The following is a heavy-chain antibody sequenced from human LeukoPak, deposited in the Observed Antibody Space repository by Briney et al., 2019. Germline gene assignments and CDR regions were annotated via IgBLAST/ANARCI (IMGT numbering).Heavy chain of an antibody. CDR2: IYYSGST. CDR1: GGSISSYY. J-gene: IGHJ5*02. V-gene: IGHV4-59*01. Sequence: SETLSLTCTVSGGSISSYYWSWIRQPPGKGLEWIGYIYYSGSTNYNPSLKSRVTISVDTSKNQFSLKLSSVTAADTAVYYCARENGDYVTWGQGTLVTASS. CDR3: ARENGDYVT. D-gene: IGHD4-17*01.